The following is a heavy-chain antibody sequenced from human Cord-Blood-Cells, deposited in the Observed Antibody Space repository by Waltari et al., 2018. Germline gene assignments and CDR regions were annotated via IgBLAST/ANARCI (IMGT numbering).Heavy chain of an antibody. Sequence: EVQLVESEGGLVQPGRSLRLSCAASGFTFDDSAMHWVRQAPGKGLEWVSGISWNSGSIGYADSVKGRFTISRDNAKNSLYLQMNSLRAEDMALYYCAKGVGATTHFDYWGQGTLVTVSS. D-gene: IGHD1-26*01. V-gene: IGHV3-9*03. CDR2: ISWNSGSI. CDR3: AKGVGATTHFDY. CDR1: GFTFDDSA. J-gene: IGHJ4*02.